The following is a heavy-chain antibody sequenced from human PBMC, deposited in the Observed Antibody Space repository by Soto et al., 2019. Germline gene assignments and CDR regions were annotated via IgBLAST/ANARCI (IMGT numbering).Heavy chain of an antibody. Sequence: PSETLSLTCAVSGYSISSGYYWGWIRQPPGKGLEWIGSIYHSGSTYYNPSLKSRVTISVDTSKNQFSLKLSSVTAADTAVYYCERDRGEGYCSGGSCYSPYHYYYYAMDVWGQGATVTVSS. D-gene: IGHD2-15*01. J-gene: IGHJ6*02. V-gene: IGHV4-38-2*02. CDR3: ERDRGEGYCSGGSCYSPYHYYYYAMDV. CDR1: GYSISSGYY. CDR2: IYHSGST.